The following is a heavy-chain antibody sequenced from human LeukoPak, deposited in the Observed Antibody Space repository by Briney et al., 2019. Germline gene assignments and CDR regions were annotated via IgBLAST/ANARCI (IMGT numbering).Heavy chain of an antibody. D-gene: IGHD6-19*01. CDR3: VKTRVGGGWHGYYLDY. J-gene: IGHJ4*02. CDR2: IRRNGENT. V-gene: IGHV3-64D*09. CDR1: GFSFSSFP. Sequence: PGGSLTLSCSASGFSFSSFPMHWVRQAPGKGLEYVSVIRRNGENTDYADSVKGRFTISRDNSKNTLYLHMSSLRPEDTAVYYCVKTRVGGGWHGYYLDYWGQGTLVTVSS.